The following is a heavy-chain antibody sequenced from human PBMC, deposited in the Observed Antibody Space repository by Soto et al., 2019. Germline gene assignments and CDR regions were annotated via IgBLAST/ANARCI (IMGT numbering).Heavy chain of an antibody. CDR3: ARGAGISPSHYYYGMDV. D-gene: IGHD6-19*01. V-gene: IGHV5-10-1*01. CDR2: IDPSDSYT. Sequence: GESLKLSCKGSGYSFTSYWISWVRQMPGKGLEWMGRIDPSDSYTNYSPSFQGHVTISADKPISTAYLQWSSLKASDTAMYYCARGAGISPSHYYYGMDVWGQGTTVTVSS. CDR1: GYSFTSYW. J-gene: IGHJ6*02.